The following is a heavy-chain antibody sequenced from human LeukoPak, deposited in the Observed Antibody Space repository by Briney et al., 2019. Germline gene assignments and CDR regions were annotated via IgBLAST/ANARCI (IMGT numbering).Heavy chain of an antibody. V-gene: IGHV3-23*01. CDR2: INLSGSST. Sequence: GGSLRLSCAASGFTFSSYSMNWVRQAPGKGLEWVSGINLSGSSTYYADSVKGRFTISRDNSKNTLYLQMNSLRAEDTAVYYCAKDVWRYSGSYYDFDYWGQGTLVTVSS. J-gene: IGHJ4*02. CDR1: GFTFSSYS. CDR3: AKDVWRYSGSYYDFDY. D-gene: IGHD1-26*01.